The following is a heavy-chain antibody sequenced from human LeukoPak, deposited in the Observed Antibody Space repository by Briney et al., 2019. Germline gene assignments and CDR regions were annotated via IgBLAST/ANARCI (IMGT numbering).Heavy chain of an antibody. V-gene: IGHV3-30*02. D-gene: IGHD6-25*01. CDR2: IWPDGSKK. CDR1: GFTFSTYA. CDR3: AKTSSSAESNFDY. J-gene: IGHJ4*02. Sequence: GGSLRLSCAASGFTFSTYAMHWVRQAPGKGLEWVAFIWPDGSKKYYADSVKGRFAISRENSKNTVYLQMNDLRHEDTALYFCAKTSSSAESNFDYWGQGTLLTVSS.